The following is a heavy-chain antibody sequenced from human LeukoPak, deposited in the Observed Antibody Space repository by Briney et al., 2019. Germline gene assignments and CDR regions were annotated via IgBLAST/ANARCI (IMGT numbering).Heavy chain of an antibody. CDR3: ARDKRGYSFSVRHGMDV. CDR2: INHSGST. V-gene: IGHV4-34*01. J-gene: IGHJ6*02. CDR1: GGSFSGYY. D-gene: IGHD5-18*01. Sequence: PSETLSLTCAVYGGSFSGYYWSWIRQPPGKGLEWIGEINHSGSTNYNPSLKSRVTISVDTSKNQFSLKLSSVTAADTAVYYCARDKRGYSFSVRHGMDVWGQGTTVTVSS.